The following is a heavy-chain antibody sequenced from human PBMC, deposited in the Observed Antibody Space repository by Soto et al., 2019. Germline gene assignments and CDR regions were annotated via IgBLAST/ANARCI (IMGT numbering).Heavy chain of an antibody. CDR1: GYTFTSYG. CDR3: ARGPRPRPFGYDSSGYYPSYFQH. V-gene: IGHV1-18*01. CDR2: ISAYNGNT. D-gene: IGHD3-22*01. Sequence: ASVKVSCKASGYTFTSYGISWVQQAPGQGLEWMGWISAYNGNTNYAQKLQGRVTMTTDTSTSTAYMELRSLRSDDTAVYYCARGPRPRPFGYDSSGYYPSYFQHWGQGTLVTVSS. J-gene: IGHJ1*01.